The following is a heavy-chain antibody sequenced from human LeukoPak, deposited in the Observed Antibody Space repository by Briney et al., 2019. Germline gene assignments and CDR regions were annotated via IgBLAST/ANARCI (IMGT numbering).Heavy chain of an antibody. CDR1: NYSISNAYY. CDR2: IYRFGTT. D-gene: IGHD3-22*01. V-gene: IGHV4-38-2*02. J-gene: IGHJ6*03. Sequence: PSETLSLTCTVSNYSISNAYYWGWIRQPPGKGLEWIGSIYRFGTTYYNPSLKSRVTISVDTSNNQFSLKLRSVTATDTAVYYCARLTYDTSVYYYYYFYMDVWGKGTTVTISS. CDR3: ARLTYDTSVYYYYYFYMDV.